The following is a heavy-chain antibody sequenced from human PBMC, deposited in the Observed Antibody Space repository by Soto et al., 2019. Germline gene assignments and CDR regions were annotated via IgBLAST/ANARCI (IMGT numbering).Heavy chain of an antibody. Sequence: SETLSLTCTVSGGSISSYYWSWIRQPPGKGLEWIGYIYYSGSTNYNPSLKSRVTISVDTSKNQFSLKLSSVTAADTAVYYCARQYCSGGSCYSRKYYFDYWGQGTLVTVDS. CDR1: GGSISSYY. D-gene: IGHD2-15*01. V-gene: IGHV4-59*08. CDR3: ARQYCSGGSCYSRKYYFDY. CDR2: IYYSGST. J-gene: IGHJ4*02.